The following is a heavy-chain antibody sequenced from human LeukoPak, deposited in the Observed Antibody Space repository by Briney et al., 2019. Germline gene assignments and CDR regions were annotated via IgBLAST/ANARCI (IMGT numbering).Heavy chain of an antibody. J-gene: IGHJ4*02. CDR1: GFSVSANY. Sequence: GGSLRLSCAASGFSVSANYMNWVRQAPGKGLEWVSILYSGGRTSYADSVKARFTISRDNSKNTLYLQMNSLRVEDTAVYYCTGEPGYSSGWQNFADYWGQGTLVTVSS. D-gene: IGHD6-25*01. CDR2: LYSGGRT. CDR3: TGEPGYSSGWQNFADY. V-gene: IGHV3-53*01.